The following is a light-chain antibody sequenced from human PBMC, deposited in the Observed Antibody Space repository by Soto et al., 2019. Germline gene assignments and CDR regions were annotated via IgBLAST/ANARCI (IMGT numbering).Light chain of an antibody. CDR1: QTVGTNA. CDR3: QQYASWPLT. J-gene: IGKJ4*01. V-gene: IGKV3-20*01. Sequence: ETVLRQSPGTLSLSPGDRATLSCRASQTVGTNAVVWFQQKPGQAPRLVMYQTSARATGIPDRFSGSGSGTDFTLTISRLETEDFAVYFCQQYASWPLTFGGWTKVEI. CDR2: QTS.